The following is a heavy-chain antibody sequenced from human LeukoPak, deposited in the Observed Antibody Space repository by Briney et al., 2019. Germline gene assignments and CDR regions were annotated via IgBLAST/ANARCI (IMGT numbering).Heavy chain of an antibody. D-gene: IGHD3-3*01. V-gene: IGHV3-30*03. CDR2: ISYDGSNK. Sequence: SGRSLRLSCAASGFTFSTYGMHWVRQAPGRGLEWVALISYDGSNKYYADSVKGRFTISRDNSKNTLYLQMNSLRVEDTALYYCASEPPIGDFWSGSAYWGQGTLVTVSS. CDR3: ASEPPIGDFWSGSAY. CDR1: GFTFSTYG. J-gene: IGHJ4*02.